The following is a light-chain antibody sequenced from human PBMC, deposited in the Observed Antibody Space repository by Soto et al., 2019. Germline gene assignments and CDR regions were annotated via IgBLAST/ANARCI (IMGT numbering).Light chain of an antibody. Sequence: DIQMTQSPSTLSASVGDGVIITCRASQSVSGWLAWYRQKPGKAPELLIYSASTLETGVPSRFSGSGSGTDFTLTVSSLQREDFATYYCQQYERYPLTFGGGTKVEIK. CDR1: QSVSGW. CDR2: SAS. CDR3: QQYERYPLT. J-gene: IGKJ4*01. V-gene: IGKV1-5*03.